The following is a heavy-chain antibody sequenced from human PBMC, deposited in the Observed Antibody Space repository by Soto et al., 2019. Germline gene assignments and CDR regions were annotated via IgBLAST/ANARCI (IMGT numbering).Heavy chain of an antibody. V-gene: IGHV4-30-4*01. CDR2: IYYSGST. CDR1: GGSISSGDYY. Sequence: QVQLQESGPGLVKPSQTLSLTCTVSGGSISSGDYYWSWIRQPPGKGLEWIGYIYYSGSTYYNPSLKIRVTISENPSKNQFSLKLSSVPAADPAVYSCASPYVDYAFHSWGQGPLVTVS. CDR3: ASPYVDYAFHS. J-gene: IGHJ4*02. D-gene: IGHD4-17*01.